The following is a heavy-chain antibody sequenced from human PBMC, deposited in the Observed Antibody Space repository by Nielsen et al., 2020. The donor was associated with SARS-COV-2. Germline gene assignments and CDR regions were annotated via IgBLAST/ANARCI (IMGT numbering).Heavy chain of an antibody. V-gene: IGHV3-33*05. CDR3: AKGGIRSLFDP. CDR2: ISYDGSNK. J-gene: IGHJ5*02. D-gene: IGHD3-16*01. CDR1: GFTFSSYG. Sequence: GESLKISCAASGFTFSSYGMHWVRQAPGKGLEWVAVISYDGSNKYYADSVKGRFTISRDNSKNTLYLQMNSLRAEDTAVYYCAKGGIRSLFDPWGQGTLVTVSS.